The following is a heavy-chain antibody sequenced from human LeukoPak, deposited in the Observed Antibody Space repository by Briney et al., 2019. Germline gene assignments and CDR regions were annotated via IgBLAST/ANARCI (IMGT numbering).Heavy chain of an antibody. CDR2: IYYSGST. CDR3: AREADSSGWYGDAFDI. D-gene: IGHD6-19*01. V-gene: IGHV4-59*01. CDR1: GGSISSYY. Sequence: PSETLSLTCTVSGGSISSYYWSWIRQPPGKGLEWIGYIYYSGSTNYNPSHKSRVTISVDTSKNQFSLKLSSVTAADTAVYYCAREADSSGWYGDAFDIWGQGTMVTVSS. J-gene: IGHJ3*02.